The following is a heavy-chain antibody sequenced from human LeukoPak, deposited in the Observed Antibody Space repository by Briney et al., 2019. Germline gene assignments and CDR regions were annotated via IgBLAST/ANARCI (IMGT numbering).Heavy chain of an antibody. CDR1: GASTSHFY. CDR3: ARSAEWLRNAFDI. CDR2: MHNSGNS. V-gene: IGHV4-59*01. Sequence: SETLSLPCPVSGASTSHFYWNWIRPPPGKGLEWIGYMHNSGNSKHSPSLKSRVTISIDTSKNQFSLQLTSVTAADTAMYFCARSAEWLRNAFDIWGQGTLVIVSS. D-gene: IGHD5-12*01. J-gene: IGHJ3*02.